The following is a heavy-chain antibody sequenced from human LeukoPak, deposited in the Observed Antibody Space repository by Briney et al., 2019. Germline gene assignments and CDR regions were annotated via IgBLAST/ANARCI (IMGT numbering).Heavy chain of an antibody. CDR1: GFTFSSYA. CDR2: ISGSGGST. Sequence: PGGSLRLSCAASGFTFSSYAMSWVRQAPGKGLEWVSAISGSGGSTYYADSVKGRFTISRDNSKNTLYLQMNNLRAEDTAVYYCVHAAAGTASFDYWGQGTLVTVSS. D-gene: IGHD6-13*01. CDR3: VHAAAGTASFDY. V-gene: IGHV3-23*01. J-gene: IGHJ4*02.